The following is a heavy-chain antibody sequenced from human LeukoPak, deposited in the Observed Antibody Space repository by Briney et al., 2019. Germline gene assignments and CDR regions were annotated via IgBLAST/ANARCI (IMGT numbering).Heavy chain of an antibody. V-gene: IGHV4-4*02. J-gene: IGHJ4*02. CDR2: IYHSGST. CDR3: ARVSLSVYPEKYYFDY. Sequence: SGTLSLTCAVSGGSISSSNWWSWVRQPPGKGLEWIGEIYHSGSTNYNPSLKSRVTISVDKSENQFSLKLSSVTAADTAVYYCARVSLSVYPEKYYFDYWGQGTLVTVSS. CDR1: GGSISSSNW. D-gene: IGHD3-16*01.